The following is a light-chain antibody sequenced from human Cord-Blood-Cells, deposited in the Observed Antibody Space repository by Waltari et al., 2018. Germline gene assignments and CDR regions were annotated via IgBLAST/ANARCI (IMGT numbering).Light chain of an antibody. CDR3: MIWHSSAYV. V-gene: IGLV5-45*01. Sequence: QAVLTQPASLSASPGASASLTCTLRSGINVGTYRIYWYQQKPGSPPQYLLRYKSDSDKQQGSGVPSRFSGSKDASAIAGILLISGLQSEDEADYYCMIWHSSAYVFGTGTKVTVL. J-gene: IGLJ1*01. CDR1: SGINVGTYR. CDR2: YKSDSDK.